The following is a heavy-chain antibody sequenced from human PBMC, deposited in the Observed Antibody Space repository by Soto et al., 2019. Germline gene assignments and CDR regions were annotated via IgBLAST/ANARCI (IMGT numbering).Heavy chain of an antibody. V-gene: IGHV3-30*18. CDR1: GFTFSSYG. J-gene: IGHJ4*02. D-gene: IGHD5-12*01. Sequence: GGSLRLSCAASGFTFSSYGMHWVRQAPGKGLEWVAVISYDGSNKYYADSVKGRFTISRDNSKNTLYLQMNSLRAEDTAVYYCAKAQVVATTKQKEYFDYWGQGTLVTVSS. CDR2: ISYDGSNK. CDR3: AKAQVVATTKQKEYFDY.